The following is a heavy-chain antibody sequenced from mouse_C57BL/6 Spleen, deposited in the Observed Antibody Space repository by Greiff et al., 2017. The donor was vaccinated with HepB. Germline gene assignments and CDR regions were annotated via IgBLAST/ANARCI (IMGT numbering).Heavy chain of an antibody. CDR3: ARGETRREPWFAY. J-gene: IGHJ3*01. CDR1: GYTFTSYW. D-gene: IGHD2-13*01. Sequence: QLQQPGTELVKPGASVKLSCKASGYTFTSYWMHWVKQRPGQGLEWIGNINPSNGGTNYNEKFKSKATLTVDKSSSTAYMQLSSLTSEDSAVYYCARGETRREPWFAYWGQGTLVTVSA. CDR2: INPSNGGT. V-gene: IGHV1-53*01.